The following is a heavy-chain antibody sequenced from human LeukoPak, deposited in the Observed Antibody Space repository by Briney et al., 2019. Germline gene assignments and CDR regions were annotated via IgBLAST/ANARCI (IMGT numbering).Heavy chain of an antibody. V-gene: IGHV1-2*02. D-gene: IGHD6-13*01. CDR2: INPNSGT. CDR3: ARDEYSSSWYRDFQH. Sequence: GASVKVSCKASGYTFTDYYMHWVRQAPGQGLEWMGWINPNSGTNYAQKFQGRVTMTTDTSTSTAYMELRSLRSDDTAVYYCARDEYSSSWYRDFQHWGQGTLVTVSS. J-gene: IGHJ1*01. CDR1: GYTFTDYY.